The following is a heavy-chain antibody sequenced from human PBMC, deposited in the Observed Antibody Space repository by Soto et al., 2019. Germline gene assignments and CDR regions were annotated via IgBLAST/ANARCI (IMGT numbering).Heavy chain of an antibody. V-gene: IGHV4-59*08. Sequence: SETLSLTCTVSGGSIGSYYWSWIRQPPGKGLEWIGYIYYSGSTNYNPSLKSRVTISVDTSKNQFSLKLSSVTAADTAVYYCARLRVDYYYYGMDVWGQGTTVTVSS. J-gene: IGHJ6*02. CDR1: GGSIGSYY. CDR2: IYYSGST. CDR3: ARLRVDYYYYGMDV. D-gene: IGHD2-2*01.